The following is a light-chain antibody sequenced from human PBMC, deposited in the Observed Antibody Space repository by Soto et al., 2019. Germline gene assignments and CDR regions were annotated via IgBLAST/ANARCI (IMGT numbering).Light chain of an antibody. V-gene: IGKV3-15*01. CDR1: QSVSSN. J-gene: IGKJ1*01. CDR3: QQYNNWPGT. CDR2: GAS. Sequence: EILMSQSPATLSLSPGERATLSCRASQSVSSNLAWYQQKPGQAPRLLVYGASTRATGMPARFSGSGSGTKFTLTIITLQSGDFAIYYCQQYNNWPGTFGQGTKV.